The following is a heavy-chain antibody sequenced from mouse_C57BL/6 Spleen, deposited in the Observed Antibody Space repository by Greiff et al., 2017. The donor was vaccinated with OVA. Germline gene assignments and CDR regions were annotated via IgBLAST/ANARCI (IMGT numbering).Heavy chain of an antibody. Sequence: VQLQQSGAELARPGASVKLSCKASGYTFTSYGISWVKQRTGQGLEWIGEIYPRSGNTYYNEKFKGKATLTADKSYSTAYMELRSLTSEDSAVYFCARQDYGSYAMDYWGQGTSVTVSS. CDR2: IYPRSGNT. J-gene: IGHJ4*01. CDR3: ARQDYGSYAMDY. CDR1: GYTFTSYG. D-gene: IGHD1-1*01. V-gene: IGHV1-81*01.